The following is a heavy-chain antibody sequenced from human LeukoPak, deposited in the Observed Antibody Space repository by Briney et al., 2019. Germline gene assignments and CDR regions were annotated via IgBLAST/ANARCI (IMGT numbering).Heavy chain of an antibody. J-gene: IGHJ4*02. CDR3: AKAMSGAVDH. D-gene: IGHD4/OR15-4a*01. V-gene: IGHV3-9*01. Sequence: SGGSLRLSCAASGFSFEDYAMYWVRQAPGKGLEWVSGITWNSGTLGYADSVKGRFTISRDNAKNSLYLQMNSLRTEDTALYYCAKAMSGAVDHWGQGTLVTVSS. CDR1: GFSFEDYA. CDR2: ITWNSGTL.